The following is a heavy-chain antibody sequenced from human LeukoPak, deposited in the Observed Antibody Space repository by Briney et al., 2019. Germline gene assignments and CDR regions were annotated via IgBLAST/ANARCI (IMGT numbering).Heavy chain of an antibody. D-gene: IGHD2-2*01. CDR3: SHRHNLGATGPVVTFDS. Sequence: SGPTLVNPTQTLTLTCTFSGFSLRTGGMGVGWIRQPPGKALEWLAFIFWDDNVHYSPSLKNRLTITKDTSKNQVILTMTNMDPVDTATYYCSHRHNLGATGPVVTFDSWGQGTLVTVSS. CDR1: GFSLRTGGMG. V-gene: IGHV2-5*02. CDR2: IFWDDNV. J-gene: IGHJ5*01.